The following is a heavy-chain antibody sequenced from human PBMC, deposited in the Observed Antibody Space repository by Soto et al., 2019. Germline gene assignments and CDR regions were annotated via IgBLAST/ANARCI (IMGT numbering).Heavy chain of an antibody. CDR3: ARAPYYYDSSGPPLVDP. V-gene: IGHV1-46*01. CDR2: INPSGGST. D-gene: IGHD3-22*01. Sequence: ASVKVSCKASGYTFTSYYMHWVRQAPGQGLEWMGIINPSGGSTSYAQKFQGRVTMTRDTSTSTVYMELSSLRSEDTAVYYCARAPYYYDSSGPPLVDPWGQGTLVTVSS. J-gene: IGHJ5*02. CDR1: GYTFTSYY.